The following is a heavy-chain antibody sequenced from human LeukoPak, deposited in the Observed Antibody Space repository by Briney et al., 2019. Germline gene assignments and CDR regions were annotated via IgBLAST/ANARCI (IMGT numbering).Heavy chain of an antibody. Sequence: TGGSLRLSCAASGFTFSSYEMNWVRQAPGKGLEWVSYISSSGSTIYYADSVKGRFTISRDNAKNSLYLQMNSLRAEDTAVYYCARRWELLSDYWGQGTLVTVSS. CDR2: ISSSGSTI. CDR3: ARRWELLSDY. CDR1: GFTFSSYE. V-gene: IGHV3-48*03. D-gene: IGHD1-26*01. J-gene: IGHJ4*02.